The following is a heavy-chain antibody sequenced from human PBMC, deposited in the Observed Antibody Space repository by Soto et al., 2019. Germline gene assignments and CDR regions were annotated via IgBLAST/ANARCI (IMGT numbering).Heavy chain of an antibody. CDR2: IGRTNNT. J-gene: IGHJ4*02. CDR1: GFTFSSYG. D-gene: IGHD3-16*02. CDR3: AKVDAYSYRTDH. Sequence: SLRLSCAASGFTFSSYGMHWVRQAPGKGLEWVSSIGRTNNTHYADSVKGRFAISRDNSQNTLYLQMNSLTAEDTAVYFCAKVDAYSYRTDHWGQGTLVTFSS. V-gene: IGHV3-23*01.